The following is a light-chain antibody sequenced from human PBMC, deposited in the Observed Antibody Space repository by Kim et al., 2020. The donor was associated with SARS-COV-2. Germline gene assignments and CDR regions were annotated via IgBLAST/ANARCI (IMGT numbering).Light chain of an antibody. CDR1: PSGSTS. J-gene: IGKJ4*01. V-gene: IGKV3-11*01. Sequence: LSPEDTAPLSCRASPSGSTSVAWFQHKPGQAPRLLIHDASYMATGIPARFSGSGSGTDFTLTITGLQAEDFAVYYCQQREDWPLTFGGGTKVDIK. CDR2: DAS. CDR3: QQREDWPLT.